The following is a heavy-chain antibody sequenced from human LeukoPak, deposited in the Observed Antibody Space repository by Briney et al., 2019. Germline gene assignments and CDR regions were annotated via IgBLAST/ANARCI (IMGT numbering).Heavy chain of an antibody. J-gene: IGHJ3*02. CDR3: ARDARGAAAADDAFDI. CDR2: IIPIFGTA. CDR1: GGTFSSYA. Sequence: GASVKVSCTASGGTFSSYAISWVRQAPGQGLEWMGGIIPIFGTANYAQKFQGRVTITADESTSTAYMELSSLRSEDTAVYYCARDARGAAAADDAFDIWGQGTVVTVSS. V-gene: IGHV1-69*13. D-gene: IGHD6-13*01.